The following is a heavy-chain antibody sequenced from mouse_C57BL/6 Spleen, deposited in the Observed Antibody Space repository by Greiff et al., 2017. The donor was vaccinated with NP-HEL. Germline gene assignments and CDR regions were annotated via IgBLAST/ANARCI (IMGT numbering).Heavy chain of an antibody. D-gene: IGHD2-5*01. CDR2: IWGVGST. CDR3: ASSHSNHVGFAY. V-gene: IGHV2-6*01. J-gene: IGHJ3*01. Sequence: VKLVESGPGLVAPSQSLSITCTVSGFSLTSYGVDWVRQSPGKGLEWLGVIWGVGSTNYNSALKSRLSISKDNSKSQVFLKMNSLQTDDTAMYYCASSHSNHVGFAYWGQGTLVTVSA. CDR1: GFSLTSYG.